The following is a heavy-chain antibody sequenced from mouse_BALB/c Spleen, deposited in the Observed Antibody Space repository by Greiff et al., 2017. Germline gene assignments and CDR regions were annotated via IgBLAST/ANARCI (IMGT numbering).Heavy chain of an antibody. D-gene: IGHD2-14*01. Sequence: QVQLKQPGAELVKPGASVKLSCKASGYTFTSYWMHWVKQRPGQGLEWIGEIDPSDSYTNYNQKFKGKATLTVDKSSSTAYMQLSSLTSEDSAVYYCAREEVRRFAYWGQGTLVTVSA. CDR2: IDPSDSYT. V-gene: IGHV1-69*02. J-gene: IGHJ3*01. CDR3: AREEVRRFAY. CDR1: GYTFTSYW.